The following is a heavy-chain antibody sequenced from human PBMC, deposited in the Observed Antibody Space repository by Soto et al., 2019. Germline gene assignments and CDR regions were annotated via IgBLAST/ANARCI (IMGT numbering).Heavy chain of an antibody. Sequence: PGGSLRLSCAASGFTFISYAIICFRHSPFKWLEWVSAISGSGGSTYYADSVKGRFTISRDNSKNTLYLQMNSLRAEDTAVYYCAKDAGYYGSGSLLDYWGQGTLVTVSS. CDR2: ISGSGGST. V-gene: IGHV3-23*01. CDR3: AKDAGYYGSGSLLDY. CDR1: GFTFISYA. D-gene: IGHD3-10*01. J-gene: IGHJ4*02.